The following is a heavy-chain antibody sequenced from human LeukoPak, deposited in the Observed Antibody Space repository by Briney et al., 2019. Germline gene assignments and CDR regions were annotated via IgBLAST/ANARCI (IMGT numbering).Heavy chain of an antibody. D-gene: IGHD1-26*01. CDR2: IYYSGST. V-gene: IGHV4-39*07. J-gene: IGHJ6*03. CDR1: GGSISSSSYY. CDR3: ARLSTRELWGHYYYYYYMDV. Sequence: SETLSLTCTVSGGSISSSSYYWGWIRQPPGKGLEWIGSIYYSGSTYYNPSLKSRVTISVDTSKNQFSLKLSSVTAADTAVYYCARLSTRELWGHYYYYYYMDVWGKGTTVTVSS.